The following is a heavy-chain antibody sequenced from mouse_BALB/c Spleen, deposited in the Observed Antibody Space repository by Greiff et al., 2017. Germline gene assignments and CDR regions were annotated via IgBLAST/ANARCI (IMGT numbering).Heavy chain of an antibody. CDR3: ASHYGNYEGYYAMDY. J-gene: IGHJ4*01. V-gene: IGHV5-6-5*01. CDR1: GFTFSSYA. Sequence: DVMLVESGGGLVKPGGSLKLSCAASGFTFSSYAMSWVRQTPEKRLEWVASISSGGSTYYPDSVKGRFTISRDNARNILYLQMSSLRSEDTAMYYCASHYGNYEGYYAMDYWGQGTSVTVSS. CDR2: ISSGGST. D-gene: IGHD2-1*01.